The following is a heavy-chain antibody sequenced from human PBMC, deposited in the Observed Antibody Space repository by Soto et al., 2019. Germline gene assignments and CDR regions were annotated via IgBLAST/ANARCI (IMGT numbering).Heavy chain of an antibody. D-gene: IGHD4-4*01. V-gene: IGHV1-69*01. CDR3: ARAEHYSNYLSYYYGMDV. Sequence: QVQLVQSGAEVKKPGSSVKVSCKASGGTFSSYAISWVRQAPGQGLEWMGGIIPIFGTANYAQKFQGRVTITADETTSTAYMELSSLRSEDTAVYYCARAEHYSNYLSYYYGMDVWGQGTTVTVSS. CDR1: GGTFSSYA. CDR2: IIPIFGTA. J-gene: IGHJ6*02.